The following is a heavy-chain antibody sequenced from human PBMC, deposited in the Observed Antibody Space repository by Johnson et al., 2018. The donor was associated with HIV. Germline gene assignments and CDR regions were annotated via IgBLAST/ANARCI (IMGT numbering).Heavy chain of an antibody. V-gene: IGHV3-33*06. CDR3: AKDLVWGAAGNGNAFDV. D-gene: IGHD6-13*01. Sequence: VQLVESGGGVVQPGKSLRLSCAASGFTFSNYAMHWVRQAPGKGLEWVAGIWYDGTNKYYSDSVKGRFTISRDNSKNTLYLQMNSLSAEDTAVYSCAKDLVWGAAGNGNAFDVWGQGTMVNVSS. J-gene: IGHJ3*01. CDR1: GFTFSNYA. CDR2: IWYDGTNK.